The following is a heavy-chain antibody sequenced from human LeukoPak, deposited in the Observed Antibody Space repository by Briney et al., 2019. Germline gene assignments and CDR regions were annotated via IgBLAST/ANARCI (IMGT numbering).Heavy chain of an antibody. CDR3: ARVRRTYYYYMDV. J-gene: IGHJ6*03. CDR2: IFHSGTT. Sequence: SETLSLTCTVSGYAISSGYYWGWIRQPPGKGLEWIGSIFHSGTTYYNPSLKSRVTISLDTSKNQFSLKLSSVTAADTAVYYCARVRRTYYYYMDVWGKGTTVTVSS. V-gene: IGHV4-38-2*02. CDR1: GYAISSGYY.